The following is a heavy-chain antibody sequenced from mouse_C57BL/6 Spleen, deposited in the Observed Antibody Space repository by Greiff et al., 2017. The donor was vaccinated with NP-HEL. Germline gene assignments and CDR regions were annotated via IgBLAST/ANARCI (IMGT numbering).Heavy chain of an antibody. Sequence: EVQLKESGPGLVKPSQSLSLTCSVTGYSITSGYYWNWIRQFPGNKLEWMGYISYDGSNNYNPSLKNRISITRDTSKNQFFLKLNSVTTEDTATYYCAREGWLLRAWYFDVWGTGTTVTVSS. CDR3: AREGWLLRAWYFDV. CDR2: ISYDGSN. D-gene: IGHD2-3*01. J-gene: IGHJ1*03. V-gene: IGHV3-6*01. CDR1: GYSITSGYY.